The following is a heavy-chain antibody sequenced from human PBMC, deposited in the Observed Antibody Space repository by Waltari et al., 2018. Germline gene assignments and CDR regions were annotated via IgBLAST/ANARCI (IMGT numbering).Heavy chain of an antibody. Sequence: QVHLVQSGVEVKKPGASVKVSCKASGHTFSSYYIHWLRPAPGQGLEWMGMINPTGDQTTYAQRFQARVTMTRDTSTTTAYMDLRSLKSEDTAVYFCAMSTGYSRFDPWGQGTRVTVSS. D-gene: IGHD3-9*01. J-gene: IGHJ5*02. V-gene: IGHV1-46*01. CDR2: INPTGDQT. CDR3: AMSTGYSRFDP. CDR1: GHTFSSYY.